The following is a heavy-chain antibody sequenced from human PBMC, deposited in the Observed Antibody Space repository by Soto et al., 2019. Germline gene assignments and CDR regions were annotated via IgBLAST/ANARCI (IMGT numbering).Heavy chain of an antibody. CDR2: ISWNSGSI. D-gene: IGHD6-13*01. J-gene: IGHJ5*02. V-gene: IGHV3-9*01. Sequence: GGSLRLSCAASGFTFDDYAMHWVRQAPGKGLEWVSGISWNSGSIGYADSVKGRFTISRDNAKNSLYLQMNSLRAEDTALYYCAKDKSSSWYVSWFDPWGQGTLVTVSS. CDR3: AKDKSSSWYVSWFDP. CDR1: GFTFDDYA.